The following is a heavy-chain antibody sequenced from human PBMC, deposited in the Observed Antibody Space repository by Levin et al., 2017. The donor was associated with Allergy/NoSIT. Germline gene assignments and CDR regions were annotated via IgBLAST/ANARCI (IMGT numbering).Heavy chain of an antibody. Sequence: SLKISCAASGFTFDDYAMHWVRQAPGKGLEWVSGISWNSGSIGYADSVKGRFTISRDNAKNSLYLQMNSLRAEDTALYYCAKDSVSYGDYFDYWGQGTLVTVSS. V-gene: IGHV3-9*01. CDR3: AKDSVSYGDYFDY. CDR1: GFTFDDYA. D-gene: IGHD5-18*01. J-gene: IGHJ4*02. CDR2: ISWNSGSI.